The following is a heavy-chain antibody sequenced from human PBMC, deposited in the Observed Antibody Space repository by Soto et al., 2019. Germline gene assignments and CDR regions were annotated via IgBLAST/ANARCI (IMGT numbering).Heavy chain of an antibody. J-gene: IGHJ5*02. Sequence: QITLKESGPTLVKPTQTLTLTCTFSGFSLSTSGVGVGWIRQPPGKALEWLALIYWDDDKRYSPSLNSRLTNAQDTYKNQVVLTMTNMDPVDTATYYCAHHIDYGDYEVWFDPWGQGTLVTVSS. D-gene: IGHD4-17*01. CDR3: AHHIDYGDYEVWFDP. V-gene: IGHV2-5*02. CDR2: IYWDDDK. CDR1: GFSLSTSGVG.